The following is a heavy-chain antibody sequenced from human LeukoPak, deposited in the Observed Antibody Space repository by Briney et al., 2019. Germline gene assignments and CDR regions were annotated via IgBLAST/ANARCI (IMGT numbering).Heavy chain of an antibody. CDR2: IKPNSGDT. CDR1: GYSFADYY. V-gene: IGHV1-2*02. Sequence: SVQVSCKASGYSFADYYMHWVRQAPGQGLEGMGWIKPNSGDTRSAKKFQGRVTMTRDTSISTAYMELSSLRYDDTAVYYCATNILVRDIINWFDPWGQGTLVTVSS. D-gene: IGHD3-10*01. J-gene: IGHJ5*02. CDR3: ATNILVRDIINWFDP.